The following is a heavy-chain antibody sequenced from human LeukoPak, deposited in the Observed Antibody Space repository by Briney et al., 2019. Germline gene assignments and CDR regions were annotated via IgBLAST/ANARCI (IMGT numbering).Heavy chain of an antibody. Sequence: SETLSLTCTASGGSISSYYWSWIRQPPGKGLEWIGYIYYSGSTNYNPSLKSRVTISVDTSKNQFSLKLSSVTAADTAVYYCARVPRAVSGAFDIWGQGTMVTVSS. CDR3: ARVPRAVSGAFDI. CDR2: IYYSGST. CDR1: GGSISSYY. D-gene: IGHD5/OR15-5a*01. V-gene: IGHV4-59*01. J-gene: IGHJ3*02.